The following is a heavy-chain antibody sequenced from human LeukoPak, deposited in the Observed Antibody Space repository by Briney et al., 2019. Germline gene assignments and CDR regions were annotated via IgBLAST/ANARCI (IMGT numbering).Heavy chain of an antibody. V-gene: IGHV1-2*02. CDR2: MNPNSGVT. Sequence: ASVKVSCKSSGYTFTGYYMNWVRQAPGQGLEWVGWMNPNSGVTNYAQKFQGRVTMTRDTSISTAYMELSGLRSDDTAVYYCARGWNTFDDSTGNSLPTGYYWGQGTLVTVSS. J-gene: IGHJ4*02. CDR3: ARGWNTFDDSTGNSLPTGYY. D-gene: IGHD3-22*01. CDR1: GYTFTGYY.